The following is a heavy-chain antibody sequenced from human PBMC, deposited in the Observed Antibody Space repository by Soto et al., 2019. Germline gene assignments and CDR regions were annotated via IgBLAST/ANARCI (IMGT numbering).Heavy chain of an antibody. D-gene: IGHD3-9*01. V-gene: IGHV3-66*01. Sequence: GGSLRLSCAASGFTVSSKYMNWVRQAPGKGLEWVSLINTDGNTHYAGSVNGRFTISRDNSKNTLYLQMNSLRAEDTAVYYCAKDRFDILTGYYSNNYYYYYMDVWGKGTTVTVSS. CDR3: AKDRFDILTGYYSNNYYYYYMDV. CDR2: INTDGNT. J-gene: IGHJ6*03. CDR1: GFTVSSKY.